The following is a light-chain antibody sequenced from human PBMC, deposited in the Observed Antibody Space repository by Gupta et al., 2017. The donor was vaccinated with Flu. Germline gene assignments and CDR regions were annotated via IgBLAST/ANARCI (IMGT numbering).Light chain of an antibody. CDR3: HQRYITPRT. Sequence: KSTLSCRASQNNSTYLIWYQQKPGQPPKLLIYAASSWQCGVPARFIGSGSGTDFTLTLNSLQAEDVAIYYCHQRYITPRTFGQGTKMEIK. CDR2: AAS. CDR1: QNNSTY. V-gene: IGKV1-39*01. J-gene: IGKJ2*02.